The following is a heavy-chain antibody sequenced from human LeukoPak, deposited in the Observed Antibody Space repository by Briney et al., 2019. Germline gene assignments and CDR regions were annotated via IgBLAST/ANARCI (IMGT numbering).Heavy chain of an antibody. D-gene: IGHD4-17*01. J-gene: IGHJ3*02. CDR3: ARVYGDYDHAFDI. V-gene: IGHV4-59*01. CDR2: IYYNGNT. CDR1: GASISSSY. Sequence: SGTLSLTCTVSGASISSSYWSWVRQPPGKRLEWIGFIYYNGNTNSNPSLKSRVTISADTSKNQFSLKLSSVTAADTAVYYCARVYGDYDHAFDIWGQGTMVTVSS.